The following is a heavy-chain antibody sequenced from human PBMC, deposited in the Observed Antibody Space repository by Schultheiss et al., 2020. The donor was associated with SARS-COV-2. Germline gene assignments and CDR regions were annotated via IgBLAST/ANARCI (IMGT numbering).Heavy chain of an antibody. Sequence: GGSLRLSCAASGFTFSSYAMSWVRQAPGKGLEWVGRIKSKTDGGTTDYAAPVKGRFTISRDDSKNTLYLQVNSLKSEDTAVYYCTFVLYSSSWYMSYYYYYMDVWGKGTTVTVSS. D-gene: IGHD6-13*01. CDR3: TFVLYSSSWYMSYYYYYMDV. J-gene: IGHJ6*03. CDR2: IKSKTDGGTT. CDR1: GFTFSSYA. V-gene: IGHV3-15*01.